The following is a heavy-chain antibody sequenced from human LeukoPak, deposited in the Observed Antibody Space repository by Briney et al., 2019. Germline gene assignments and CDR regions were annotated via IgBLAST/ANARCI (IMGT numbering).Heavy chain of an antibody. V-gene: IGHV3-30-3*01. J-gene: IGHJ4*02. CDR2: ISYDGSNK. D-gene: IGHD6-13*01. CDR3: ARDSGSSWYFDY. CDR1: GFTFSSYA. Sequence: GGSLRLSCVVSGFTFSSYAMSWVRQAPGKGLEWVAVISYDGSNKYYADSVKGRFTISRDNSKNTLYLQMNSLRAEDTAVYYCARDSGSSWYFDYWGQGTLVTVSS.